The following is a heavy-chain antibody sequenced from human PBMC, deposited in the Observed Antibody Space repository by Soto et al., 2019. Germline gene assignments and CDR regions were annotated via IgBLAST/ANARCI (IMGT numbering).Heavy chain of an antibody. D-gene: IGHD5-12*01. V-gene: IGHV3-33*01. J-gene: IGHJ4*02. CDR3: ARGDVDIVATITSSAIDY. Sequence: GGSLRLSCAASGFTFSSYGMHWVRQAPGKGLEWVAVIWYDGSNKYYADSVKGRFTISRDNSKNTLYLQMNSLRAEDTAVYYCARGDVDIVATITSSAIDYWGQGTLVTVSS. CDR1: GFTFSSYG. CDR2: IWYDGSNK.